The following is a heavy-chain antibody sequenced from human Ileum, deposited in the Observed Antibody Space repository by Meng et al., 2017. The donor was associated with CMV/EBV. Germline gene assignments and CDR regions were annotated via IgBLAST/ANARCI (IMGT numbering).Heavy chain of an antibody. Sequence: LPCAVSVDSFRSNQWWSWVRQPPGKGVEWIGEIHHRGTTTYNPSLKSRVTMSLDESKIELSLKLSSVTAADTAIYYCTRNGYYSLDYWSPGTLVTVSS. CDR2: IHHRGTT. CDR1: VDSFRSNQW. V-gene: IGHV4-4*02. D-gene: IGHD3-22*01. CDR3: TRNGYYSLDY. J-gene: IGHJ4*02.